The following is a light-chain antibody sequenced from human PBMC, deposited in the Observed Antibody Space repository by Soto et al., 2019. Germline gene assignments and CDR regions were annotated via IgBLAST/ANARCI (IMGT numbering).Light chain of an antibody. J-gene: IGLJ1*01. CDR3: TSYTRSSTYV. V-gene: IGLV2-14*01. CDR2: EVS. Sequence: QSALTQPASVSGSPGQSITISCTGTSSDVGGYNYVSWYQQHPGKAPKLMIYEVSHRPSGVSNRFSGSKSCNTASLTISGLQAEDEADYYCTSYTRSSTYVFGSGTKLTVL. CDR1: SSDVGGYNY.